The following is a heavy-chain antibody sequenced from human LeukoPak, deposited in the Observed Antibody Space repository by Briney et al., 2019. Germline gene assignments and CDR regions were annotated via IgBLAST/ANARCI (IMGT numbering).Heavy chain of an antibody. J-gene: IGHJ4*02. D-gene: IGHD1-1*01. CDR2: IYYSGST. Sequence: SETLSLTCTVSGGSISSGSYYWSWIRQPAGKGLEWIGSIYYSGSTYYNPSLKSRVTISVDKSKNQFSLKLSSVTAADTAVYYCARASHWNQLHYFDYWGQGTLVTVSS. CDR3: ARASHWNQLHYFDY. V-gene: IGHV4-39*07. CDR1: GGSISSGSYY.